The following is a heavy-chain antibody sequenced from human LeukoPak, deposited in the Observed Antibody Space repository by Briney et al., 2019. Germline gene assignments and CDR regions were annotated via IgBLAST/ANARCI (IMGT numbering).Heavy chain of an antibody. Sequence: GGSLRLSCAASGFTFSSYWMSRVRQAPGKGLEWVANIKQDGSEKYYVDSVKGRFTISRDNAKNSLYLQTNSLRAEDTAVYYCARDFRVEHIVVVPAAMPANSSSWPLDYWGQGTLVTVSS. CDR3: ARDFRVEHIVVVPAAMPANSSSWPLDY. CDR2: IKQDGSEK. CDR1: GFTFSSYW. D-gene: IGHD2-2*01. J-gene: IGHJ4*02. V-gene: IGHV3-7*01.